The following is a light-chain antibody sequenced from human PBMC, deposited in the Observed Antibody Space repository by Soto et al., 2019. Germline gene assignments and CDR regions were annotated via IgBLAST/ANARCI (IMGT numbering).Light chain of an antibody. V-gene: IGKV3-11*01. CDR1: QNVNSF. Sequence: EIVLTQSPAALSLSPGERATLSCRASQNVNSFLAWYQQKPGLAHRLLIYDASNSATGIPARFRCRGSGTDFTLSISILEPEDFAVYYCKQCIAWPHTFGQGTKLESK. CDR2: DAS. CDR3: KQCIAWPHT. J-gene: IGKJ2*01.